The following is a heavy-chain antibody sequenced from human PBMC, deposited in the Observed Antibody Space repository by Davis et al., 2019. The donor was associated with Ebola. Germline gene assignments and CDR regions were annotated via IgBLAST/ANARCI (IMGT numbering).Heavy chain of an antibody. CDR2: IYYSGST. CDR1: GGSISSGGYY. CDR3: ARSPAAMPYLFDY. Sequence: MPSETLSLTCTVSGGSISSGGYYWSWIRQHPGKGLEWIGYIYYSGSTYYNPSLKSRVTISVDTSKNQFSLKLSSVTAADTAVYYCARSPAAMPYLFDYWGQGTLVTVSS. J-gene: IGHJ4*02. D-gene: IGHD2-2*01. V-gene: IGHV4-31*03.